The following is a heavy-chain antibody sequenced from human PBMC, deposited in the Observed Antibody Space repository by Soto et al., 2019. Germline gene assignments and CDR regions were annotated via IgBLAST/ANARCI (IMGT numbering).Heavy chain of an antibody. CDR3: ARRKERSGPYYLDL. J-gene: IGHJ4*02. CDR1: GYTFTDYF. D-gene: IGHD6-25*01. Sequence: GASVKVSCKASGYTFTDYFMNWMRQAPGQRLEWMGWMNPNNGNAGFAQKFRGRVNMTRNTSVSTAYLELSSLRSDDSAVYFCARRKERSGPYYLDLWGQGTQVTVSS. V-gene: IGHV1-8*02. CDR2: MNPNNGNA.